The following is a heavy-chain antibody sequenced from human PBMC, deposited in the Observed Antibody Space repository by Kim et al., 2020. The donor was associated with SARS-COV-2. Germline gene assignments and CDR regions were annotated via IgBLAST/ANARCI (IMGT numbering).Heavy chain of an antibody. CDR3: TTSLYFRAILVVPAAIPVLSSLVYY. CDR1: GFTFSNAW. CDR2: IKSKTDGGTT. Sequence: GGSLRLSCAASGFTFSNAWMSWVRQAPGKGLEWVGRIKSKTDGGTTDYAAPVQGRFTISRDDSKNTLYLQMNSLKTEATAVYYCTTSLYFRAILVVPAAIPVLSSLVYYWGQGILVTVSS. V-gene: IGHV3-15*01. D-gene: IGHD2-2*02. J-gene: IGHJ4*02.